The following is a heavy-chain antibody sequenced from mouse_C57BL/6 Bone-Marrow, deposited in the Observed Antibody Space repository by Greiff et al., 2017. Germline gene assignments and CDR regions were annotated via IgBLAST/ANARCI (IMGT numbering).Heavy chain of an antibody. CDR2: IHPNSGST. CDR3: ARDGRLRRAWFAY. CDR1: GYTFTSYW. J-gene: IGHJ3*01. D-gene: IGHD2-4*01. Sequence: QVQLQQPGAELVKPGASVKLSCKASGYTFTSYWMHWVKQRPGQGLEWIGMIHPNSGSTNYNEKFKSKATLTVDKSSSTAYMQLSSLTSEDSAVYYCARDGRLRRAWFAYWGQGTLVTVSA. V-gene: IGHV1-64*01.